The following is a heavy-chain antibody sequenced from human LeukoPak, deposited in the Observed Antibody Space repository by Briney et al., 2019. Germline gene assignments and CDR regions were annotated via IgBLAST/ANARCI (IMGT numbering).Heavy chain of an antibody. J-gene: IGHJ4*02. CDR1: GYTFTGYY. CDR3: ARDSNGGQSHYYDSSGYSVY. V-gene: IGHV1-2*02. CDR2: INPNSGGT. Sequence: ASVKVSCKASGYTFTGYYMHWVRQAPGQGLEWMGWINPNSGGTNYAQKFQGRVTMTRDTSISTAYMELSRLRSDDTAVYYCARDSNGGQSHYYDSSGYSVYWGQGTLVTVSS. D-gene: IGHD3-22*01.